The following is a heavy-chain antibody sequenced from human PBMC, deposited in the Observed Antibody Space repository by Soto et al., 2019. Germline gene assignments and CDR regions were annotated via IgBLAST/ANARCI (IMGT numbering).Heavy chain of an antibody. J-gene: IGHJ5*02. CDR3: ASTSIAAAGNDYNWFDP. CDR2: IYPGDSDT. CDR1: GYSFTSYW. D-gene: IGHD6-13*01. V-gene: IGHV5-51*01. Sequence: PGESLKISCKGSGYSFTSYWIGWVRQMPGKGLEWMGIIYPGDSDTRYSPSFQGQVTISADKSISTAYLQWSSLKASDTAMYYCASTSIAAAGNDYNWFDPWGQGTLVTVSS.